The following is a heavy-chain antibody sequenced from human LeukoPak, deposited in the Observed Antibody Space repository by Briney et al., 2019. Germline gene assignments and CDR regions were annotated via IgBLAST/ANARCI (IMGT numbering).Heavy chain of an antibody. CDR1: GFTFSSYA. D-gene: IGHD2-15*01. CDR2: ISGSGGST. J-gene: IGHJ4*02. V-gene: IGHV3-23*01. CDR3: AKDQSLKGYCSGGSCYSGEDFDY. Sequence: PGYSLRLSCAASGFTFSSYAMSWVRQAPGKGLEWVSAISGSGGSTYYADSVKGRFTISRDNSKNTLYLQMNSLRAEDTAVYYCAKDQSLKGYCSGGSCYSGEDFDYWGQGTLVTVSS.